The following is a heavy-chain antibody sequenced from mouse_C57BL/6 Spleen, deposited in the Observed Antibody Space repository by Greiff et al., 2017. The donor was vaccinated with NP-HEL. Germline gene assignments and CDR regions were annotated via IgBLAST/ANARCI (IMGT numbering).Heavy chain of an antibody. CDR2: ISNGGGST. J-gene: IGHJ1*03. CDR3: ARRDGTDWYFDV. Sequence: EVKLMESGGGLVQPGGCLKLSCAASGFTFSDYYMYWVRQTPEKRLEWVAYISNGGGSTYYPDTVKGRFTISRDNAKNTLYLQMSRLKSEDTAMYYCARRDGTDWYFDVWGTGTTVTVSS. D-gene: IGHD2-1*01. CDR1: GFTFSDYY. V-gene: IGHV5-12*01.